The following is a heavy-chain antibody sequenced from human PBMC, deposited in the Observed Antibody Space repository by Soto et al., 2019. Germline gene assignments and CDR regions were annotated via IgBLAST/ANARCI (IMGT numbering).Heavy chain of an antibody. J-gene: IGHJ6*03. D-gene: IGHD6-19*01. Sequence: SETLSLTCAVSSGSISSSNWWSWVRQPPGKGLEWIGEIYHSGSTNYNPSLKSRVTISVDKSKNQFSLKLSSVTAADTAVYYCARSIAVAGILSSYYYYMDVLGKGTTVTVSS. CDR3: ARSIAVAGILSSYYYYMDV. CDR2: IYHSGST. CDR1: SGSISSSNW. V-gene: IGHV4-4*02.